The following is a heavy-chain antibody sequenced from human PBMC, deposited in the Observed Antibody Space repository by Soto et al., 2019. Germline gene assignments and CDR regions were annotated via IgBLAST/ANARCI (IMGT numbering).Heavy chain of an antibody. Sequence: EVQLVESGGGLVQPGGSLRLSCAASGFTVSSNYMSWVRQAPGKGLEWVSVLYSGGSTYYGDSVKGRFTISRDNSKNTLYLQMNSLRAEDTAVYYCARGYCSGGSCYSYYYYGMDVWGQGTTVTVSS. J-gene: IGHJ6*02. CDR2: LYSGGST. V-gene: IGHV3-66*01. CDR1: GFTVSSNY. D-gene: IGHD2-15*01. CDR3: ARGYCSGGSCYSYYYYGMDV.